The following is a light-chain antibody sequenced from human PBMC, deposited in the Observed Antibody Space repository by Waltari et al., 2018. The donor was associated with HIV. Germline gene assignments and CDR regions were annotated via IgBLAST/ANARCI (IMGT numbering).Light chain of an antibody. Sequence: QSALTQPASVSGSPGQSITISCTGASSDVIAYKFVAWYQHRPGKAPKLIMCDGKSRPSGVSIGFSGYKSGNTAALTISGLQAEDEADYFFSSSISTSTLVFVTGTKVTVL. V-gene: IGLV2-14*03. CDR2: DGK. CDR3: SSSISTSTLV. CDR1: SSDVIAYKF. J-gene: IGLJ1*01.